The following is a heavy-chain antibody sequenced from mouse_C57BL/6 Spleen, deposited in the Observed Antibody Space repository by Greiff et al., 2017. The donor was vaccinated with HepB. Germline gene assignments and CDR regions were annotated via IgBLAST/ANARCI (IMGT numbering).Heavy chain of an antibody. CDR1: GYTFTSYW. D-gene: IGHD2-2*01. CDR2: IYPSDSET. J-gene: IGHJ2*01. CDR3: ARGGMVTADY. V-gene: IGHV1-61*01. Sequence: QVQLQQPGAELVRPGSSVKLSCKASGYTFTSYWMDWVKQRPGQGLEWIGNIYPSDSETHYNQKFKDKATLTVYKSSSTAYMQLSSLTSEDSAVYYCARGGMVTADYWGQGTTLTVSS.